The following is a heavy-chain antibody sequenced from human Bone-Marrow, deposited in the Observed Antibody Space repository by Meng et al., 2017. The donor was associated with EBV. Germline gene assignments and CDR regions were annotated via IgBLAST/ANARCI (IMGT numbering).Heavy chain of an antibody. CDR1: GGSFSGYY. CDR3: ARERPRISTARPYYFDY. J-gene: IGHJ4*02. V-gene: IGHV4-34*01. CDR2: INHSGST. D-gene: IGHD2/OR15-2a*01. Sequence: QVQLQQWGAGLLKPSETLSLTCAVYGGSFSGYYWSWIRQPPGKGLEWIGEINHSGSTNYNPSPKSRITVSVDTSKNQFSLKLSSVTAADTAVYYCARERPRISTARPYYFDYWGQGTLVTVSS.